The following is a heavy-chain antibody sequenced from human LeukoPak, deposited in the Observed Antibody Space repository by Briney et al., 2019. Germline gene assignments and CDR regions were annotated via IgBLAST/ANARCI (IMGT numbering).Heavy chain of an antibody. D-gene: IGHD3-10*01. V-gene: IGHV3-23*01. Sequence: QPGGSLRLSCAASGYTFSNFAMTWVRQAPGEGVEWVSAISGSGGSTYYADSVKGRFTISRDNSKNTVYLQMNSLRAEDTAVYYCAKQSGGSGNYYYYWGQGTLVTVSS. J-gene: IGHJ4*02. CDR3: AKQSGGSGNYYYY. CDR2: ISGSGGST. CDR1: GYTFSNFA.